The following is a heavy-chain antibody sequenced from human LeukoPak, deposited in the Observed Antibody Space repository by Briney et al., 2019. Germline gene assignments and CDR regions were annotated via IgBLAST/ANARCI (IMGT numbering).Heavy chain of an antibody. Sequence: SETLSLTCTVSGGSMSSYYWSFIRQPAGKGLEWIGRIHTSWTTYYNPSLKSRLTMSVDTSRNQFSLRLTSVTAADTAVYYCARGDYYDGGGRNWFDPWGQGTLVTVSS. D-gene: IGHD3-16*01. V-gene: IGHV4-4*07. CDR2: IHTSWTT. J-gene: IGHJ5*02. CDR3: ARGDYYDGGGRNWFDP. CDR1: GGSMSSYY.